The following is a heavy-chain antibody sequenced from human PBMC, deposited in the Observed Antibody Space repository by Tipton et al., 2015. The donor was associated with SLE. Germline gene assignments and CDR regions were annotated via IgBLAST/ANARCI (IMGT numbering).Heavy chain of an antibody. V-gene: IGHV4-61*01. CDR2: IYYSGST. CDR3: AREGCSGGSCYSDY. D-gene: IGHD2-15*01. J-gene: IGHJ4*02. CDR1: GGSVSSGSYY. Sequence: TLSLTCTVSGGSVSSGSYYWSWIRQPPGKGLEWIGYIYYSGSTNYNPSLKSRVTISVDTSKNQFSLKLSSVTAADTAVYYCAREGCSGGSCYSDYWGQGTLVTVSS.